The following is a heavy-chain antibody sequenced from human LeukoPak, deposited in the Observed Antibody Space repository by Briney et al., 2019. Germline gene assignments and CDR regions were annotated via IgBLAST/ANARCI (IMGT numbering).Heavy chain of an antibody. CDR1: GGSLSGYY. D-gene: IGHD3-3*02. Sequence: SETLSLTCAVYGGSLSGYYWSWIRQPPGKGLEWIGEINHSGSTNYNPSLKSRVTISVDTSKNQFSLKLSSVTAADTAVYYCARVIFAAYYYYGMDVWGQGTTVTVSS. CDR2: INHSGST. J-gene: IGHJ6*02. V-gene: IGHV4-34*01. CDR3: ARVIFAAYYYYGMDV.